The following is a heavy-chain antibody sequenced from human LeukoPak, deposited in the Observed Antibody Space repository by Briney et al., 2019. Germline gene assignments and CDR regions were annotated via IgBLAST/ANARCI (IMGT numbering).Heavy chain of an antibody. CDR3: ARARGAYYGSGSYYPSSSYFDY. Sequence: SETLSLICAVYGGSFSGYYWSWIRQPPGKGLEWIGEINHSGSTNYNPSLKSRVTISVDTSKNQFSLKLSSVTAADTAVYYCARARGAYYGSGSYYPSSSYFDYWGQGTLVTVSS. J-gene: IGHJ4*02. V-gene: IGHV4-34*01. CDR2: INHSGST. D-gene: IGHD3-10*01. CDR1: GGSFSGYY.